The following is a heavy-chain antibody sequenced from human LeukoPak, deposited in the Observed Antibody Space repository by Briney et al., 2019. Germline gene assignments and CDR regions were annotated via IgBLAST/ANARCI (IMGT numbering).Heavy chain of an antibody. D-gene: IGHD2-21*02. J-gene: IGHJ4*02. CDR3: ARDFLAAVVTVYFDY. CDR2: ISSSSSYI. Sequence: PGGSLRLSCAASGFTFSSYSMNWVRQAPGKGPEWVSSISSSSSYIYYADSVKGRFTISRDNAKNSLYLQMNSLRAEDTAVYYCARDFLAAVVTVYFDYWGQGTLVTVSS. CDR1: GFTFSSYS. V-gene: IGHV3-21*01.